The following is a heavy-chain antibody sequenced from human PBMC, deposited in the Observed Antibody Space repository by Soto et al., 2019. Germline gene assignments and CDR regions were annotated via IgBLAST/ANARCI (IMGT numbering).Heavy chain of an antibody. V-gene: IGHV1-2*02. CDR2: IDPKNGGT. CDR1: GYTVTDYY. J-gene: IGHJ4*02. D-gene: IGHD1-26*01. CDR3: ARDDYGIYPY. Sequence: QVQLVQSGTEVKKPGASVKVSCKASGYTVTDYYIHWVRQAPGQGLEWMGWIDPKNGGTIYAQKFQDRVTMTIATSISTAYMDLSRLTSDDTALYYCARDDYGIYPYWGQGTLVTVSS.